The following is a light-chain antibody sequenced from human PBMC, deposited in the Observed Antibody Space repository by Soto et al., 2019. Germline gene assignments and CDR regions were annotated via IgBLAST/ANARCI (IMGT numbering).Light chain of an antibody. CDR1: QSLNGN. Sequence: EIVMTQSPATLSVSPGERATLSCRASQSLNGNLAWYQQKPGQGPRLLIYGASTRATGIPARFSGSGSGTEFTLTISSLQSEDFAVYHCQQYNKWPLTFGGGTKGEIK. J-gene: IGKJ4*01. CDR3: QQYNKWPLT. CDR2: GAS. V-gene: IGKV3-15*01.